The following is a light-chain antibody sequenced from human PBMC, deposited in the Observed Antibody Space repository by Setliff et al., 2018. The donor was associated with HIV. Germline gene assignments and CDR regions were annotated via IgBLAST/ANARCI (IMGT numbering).Light chain of an antibody. V-gene: IGLV2-14*03. CDR1: GRDLGNFNF. J-gene: IGLJ1*01. Sequence: QSVLSQPASVSASPGQSVSISCTGSGRDLGNFNFVSWYQQHPVNTPKLIIYDVTNRPSGVSDRFSASKSGNTASLTISGLQADDEADYYCSSWTGSSTLMFGTGTKAPS. CDR3: SSWTGSSTLM. CDR2: DVT.